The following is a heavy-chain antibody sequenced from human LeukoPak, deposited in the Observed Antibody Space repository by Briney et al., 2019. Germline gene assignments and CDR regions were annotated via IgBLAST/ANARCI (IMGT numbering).Heavy chain of an antibody. CDR3: AYSTVVTRGYY. D-gene: IGHD4-23*01. J-gene: IGHJ4*02. Sequence: SETLSLTCSVSGGSISSYYWSWIRQPPGKGLEWIGYIYYSGSTNYNPSLKSRVTISVDTSKNQFSLKLSSVTAADTAVYYCAYSTVVTRGYYWGQGTLVTVSS. CDR1: GGSISSYY. CDR2: IYYSGST. V-gene: IGHV4-59*12.